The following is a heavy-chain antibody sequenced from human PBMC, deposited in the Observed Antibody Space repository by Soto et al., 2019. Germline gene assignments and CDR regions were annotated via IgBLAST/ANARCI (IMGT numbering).Heavy chain of an antibody. Sequence: QVQLAQSGTEVKRPGASVRVSCQASGYIFTSYGIGWVRQAPGQGLEWMGRISTYNGNTNYAQKFQGRVTMTTDTATSTAYMEVRSLRSDDTAVYYCAKDNGQWLVSNWGQGTLVTVS. CDR2: ISTYNGNT. V-gene: IGHV1-18*01. CDR1: GYIFTSYG. CDR3: AKDNGQWLVSN. J-gene: IGHJ4*02. D-gene: IGHD6-19*01.